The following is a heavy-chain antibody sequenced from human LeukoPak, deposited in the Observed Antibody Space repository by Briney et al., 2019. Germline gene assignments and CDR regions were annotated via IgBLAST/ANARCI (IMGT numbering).Heavy chain of an antibody. D-gene: IGHD6-19*01. J-gene: IGHJ4*02. CDR2: ISGSGGST. CDR3: AKAGSSGWSSSGGDY. Sequence: GGSLRLSCAASGFTFSNFGMHWVRQAPGKGLEWVSTISGSGGSTFYADSVKGRFPISRDNSNNTLFLQMNSLRAEDTAIYFCAKAGSSGWSSSGGDYWGQGSLVTVSS. CDR1: GFTFSNFG. V-gene: IGHV3-23*01.